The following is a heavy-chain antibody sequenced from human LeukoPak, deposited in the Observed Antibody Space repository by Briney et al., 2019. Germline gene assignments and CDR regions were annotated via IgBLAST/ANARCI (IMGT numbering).Heavy chain of an antibody. CDR1: GYTFSTYG. V-gene: IGHV1-18*01. CDR3: ARNAGSYFEFAP. D-gene: IGHD1-26*01. Sequence: ASVKASCKTSGYTFSTYGLSWVRQAPGQGLEWMGWISGNSGKTHYAQKFQDRVTLTTDTSSTTAFVELRSLRSDDTAMYYCARNAGSYFEFAPWGQGTLVTVSS. J-gene: IGHJ5*02. CDR2: ISGNSGKT.